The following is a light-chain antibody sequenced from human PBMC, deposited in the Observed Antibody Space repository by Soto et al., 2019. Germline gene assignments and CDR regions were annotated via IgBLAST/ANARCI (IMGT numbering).Light chain of an antibody. CDR2: TTN. V-gene: IGLV1-44*01. Sequence: QSVLTQPPSASGTPGQRATISCCGSNSNIGSDIVNCYQLLPGAAPEVLINTTNQRPSGVPERFSGSKSGTSASLAISGLQPEDEANSSCATWDGGLSGPFVFGAGTKVIV. CDR3: ATWDGGLSGPFV. CDR1: NSNIGSDI. J-gene: IGLJ1*01.